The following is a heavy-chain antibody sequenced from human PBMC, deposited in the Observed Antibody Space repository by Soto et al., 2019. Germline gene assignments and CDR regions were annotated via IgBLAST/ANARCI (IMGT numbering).Heavy chain of an antibody. CDR3: VRPYGINGRGIDV. V-gene: IGHV5-51*01. Sequence: GESLKISCKVSAYSFITYWIGWVRQMPGKGLESMGMMYPADSDTRYSPSFQGQVTISADKSINTASLQWSSLKASDTAMYYGVRPYGINGRGIDVWGQGTTVTVSS. D-gene: IGHD1-26*01. J-gene: IGHJ6*02. CDR1: AYSFITYW. CDR2: MYPADSDT.